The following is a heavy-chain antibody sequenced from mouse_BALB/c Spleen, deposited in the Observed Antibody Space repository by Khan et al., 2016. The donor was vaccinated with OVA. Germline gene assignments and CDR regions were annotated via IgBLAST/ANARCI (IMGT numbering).Heavy chain of an antibody. CDR3: ARVYGGVFDY. Sequence: VQLKESGPGLVKPSQSLSLTCTVTGYSITSDYAWNWIRQFPGNKLEWMGFISYSGNTNYNPSLKSRISITRDTSKNQFFLQLNSVTTEDTARYYCARVYGGVFDYWGQGTTLTVSS. CDR2: ISYSGNT. D-gene: IGHD1-1*01. V-gene: IGHV3-2*02. J-gene: IGHJ2*01. CDR1: GYSITSDYA.